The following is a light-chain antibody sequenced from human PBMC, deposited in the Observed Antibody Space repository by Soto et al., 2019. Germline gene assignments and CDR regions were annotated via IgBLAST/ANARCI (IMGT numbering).Light chain of an antibody. Sequence: DVVMTQTPLSLSVAPGQPASISCKSSQSLLHITGETFLFWYLQKPGQSPQLLIYEVSTRVSGVPDRFSGSGSGTDLTLEISRVETDDFGIYYCMQSTQLPPTFGQGTRLGIE. V-gene: IGKV2D-29*02. CDR2: EVS. J-gene: IGKJ5*01. CDR3: MQSTQLPPT. CDR1: QSLLHITGETF.